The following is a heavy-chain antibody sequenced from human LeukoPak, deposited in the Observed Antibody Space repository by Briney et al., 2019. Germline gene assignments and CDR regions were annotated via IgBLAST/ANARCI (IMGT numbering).Heavy chain of an antibody. CDR1: GFTFSSYA. J-gene: IGHJ4*02. D-gene: IGHD3-3*01. CDR2: ISSSGSTI. V-gene: IGHV3-48*04. CDR3: AREVGGYYGFDY. Sequence: PGGSLRLSCAASGFTFSSYAMSWVRQAPGKGLEWVSYISSSGSTIYYADSVKGRFTISRDNAKNSLYLQMNSLRAEDTAVHYCAREVGGYYGFDYWGQGTLVTVSS.